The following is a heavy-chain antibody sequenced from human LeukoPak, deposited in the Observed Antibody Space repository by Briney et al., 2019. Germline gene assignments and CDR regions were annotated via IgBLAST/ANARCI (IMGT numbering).Heavy chain of an antibody. CDR2: ISGSGGST. J-gene: IGHJ5*02. CDR1: GFTFSSYA. D-gene: IGHD2/OR15-2a*01. V-gene: IGHV3-23*01. Sequence: PGGSLRLSCAASGFTFSSYAMNWVRQAPGKGLEWVSGISGSGGSTYYADSVKGRFTISRDNSKSTLYLQMDSLRAEDTAVYYCAKGPKIPVFPYNWFDPWGQGTLVTVSS. CDR3: AKGPKIPVFPYNWFDP.